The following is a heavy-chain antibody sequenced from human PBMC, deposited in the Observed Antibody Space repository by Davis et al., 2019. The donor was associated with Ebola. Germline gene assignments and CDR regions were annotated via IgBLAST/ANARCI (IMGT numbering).Heavy chain of an antibody. CDR1: GFTFGDYV. D-gene: IGHD3-22*01. CDR2: ISWDGRST. J-gene: IGHJ4*02. CDR3: TAYDSTFRNY. V-gene: IGHV3-43D*03. Sequence: AGSLRLSCAASGFTFGDYVMHWVRPAPGTGLEWVSLISWDGRSTAYADSVRGRFSISRDNSRKFLYLQMNGLRAEDTALYYCTAYDSTFRNYWGQGTLVTVSS.